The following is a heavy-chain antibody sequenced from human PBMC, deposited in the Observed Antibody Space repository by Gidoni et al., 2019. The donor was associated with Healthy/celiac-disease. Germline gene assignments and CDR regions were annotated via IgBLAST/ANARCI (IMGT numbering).Heavy chain of an antibody. CDR1: GFTFSSYE. CDR3: ARDSGYNWFDP. D-gene: IGHD6-25*01. J-gene: IGHJ5*02. V-gene: IGHV3-48*03. CDR2: ISSSGSTI. Sequence: EVQLVESGGGLVQPGGSLRLSCAASGFTFSSYEMNWVRQAPGKGLEWVSYISSSGSTIYYADSVKGRFTISRDNAKNSLYLQMNSLRAEDTAVYYCARDSGYNWFDPWGQGTLVTVSS.